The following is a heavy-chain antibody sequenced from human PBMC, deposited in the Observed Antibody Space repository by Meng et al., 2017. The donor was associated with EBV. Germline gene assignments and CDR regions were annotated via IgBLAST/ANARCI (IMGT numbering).Heavy chain of an antibody. CDR1: GDSISSFSY. D-gene: IGHD6-19*01. CDR2: VQYTGST. J-gene: IGHJ5*02. V-gene: IGHV4-39*01. CDR3: ARPFPSWQSPRLDPFGA. Sequence: QLPLRESGPGQVKPSATLSLTCTVSGDSISSFSYWGWIRQPPGRGLEWNGSVQYTGSTYDSPSLKSRVTVSVDTSKNQFSLRLTSVTAADTAVYYCARPFPSWQSPRLDPFGAWGQGTLVTV.